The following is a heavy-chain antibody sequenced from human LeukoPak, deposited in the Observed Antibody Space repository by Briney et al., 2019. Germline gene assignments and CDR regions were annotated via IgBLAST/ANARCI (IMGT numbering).Heavy chain of an antibody. CDR2: IYSGGST. CDR3: ARGGTSGYTYYFDY. CDR1: GFTVSTSY. Sequence: PGGSLRLSCAASGFTVSTSYVSWVRQAPGKGLEWVSVIYSGGSTYYADSVKGRFTISRDNSKSTMYLQMNSLRAEDTAVYYCARGGTSGYTYYFDYWGQGTLVTVSS. D-gene: IGHD3-22*01. J-gene: IGHJ4*02. V-gene: IGHV3-66*01.